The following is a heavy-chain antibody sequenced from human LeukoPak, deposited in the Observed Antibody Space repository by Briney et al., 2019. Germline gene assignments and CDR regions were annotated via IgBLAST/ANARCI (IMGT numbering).Heavy chain of an antibody. D-gene: IGHD4-17*01. CDR2: IDQDGTEK. V-gene: IGHV3-7*05. CDR1: EFIFSKYS. Sequence: GGSLRLSVEPSEFIFSKYSMSWVRQAPEKGLEWVARIDQDGTEKYSVDSVKGRFTISRDHAKNSQYLQINNVKAEDTAVYYCARTSVNSLWDDAFDIWGQGTMVTVS. J-gene: IGHJ3*02. CDR3: ARTSVNSLWDDAFDI.